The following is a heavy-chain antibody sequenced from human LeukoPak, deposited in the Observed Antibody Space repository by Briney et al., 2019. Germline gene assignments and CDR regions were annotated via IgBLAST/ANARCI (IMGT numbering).Heavy chain of an antibody. D-gene: IGHD3-22*01. CDR1: GYTFTGYY. J-gene: IGHJ4*02. CDR3: AREYNDATLSMTVVGY. CDR2: INSNSGGT. Sequence: ASVKVSCKASGYTFTGYYLYWVRQAPGQGLEWMGWINSNSGGTTYAQKFQGRVTMTRDTSTNTAYMELSGLRYDDTAVYYCAREYNDATLSMTVVGYWGQGTLVTVSS. V-gene: IGHV1-2*02.